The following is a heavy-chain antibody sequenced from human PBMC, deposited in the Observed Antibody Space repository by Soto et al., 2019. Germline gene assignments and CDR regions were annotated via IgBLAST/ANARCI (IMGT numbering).Heavy chain of an antibody. D-gene: IGHD5-12*01. Sequence: PGGSLRLSCAASGFTFSDYYMSWIRQAPGKRLEWVSHISSSGSTIYFADSVKGRFTITRDNAKNSLYLQMNSLRAEDTAVYYCARDWPPSGSAYDANYFYYYMDVWGKGTTVTVSS. V-gene: IGHV3-11*01. CDR1: GFTFSDYY. CDR2: ISSSGSTI. J-gene: IGHJ6*03. CDR3: ARDWPPSGSAYDANYFYYYMDV.